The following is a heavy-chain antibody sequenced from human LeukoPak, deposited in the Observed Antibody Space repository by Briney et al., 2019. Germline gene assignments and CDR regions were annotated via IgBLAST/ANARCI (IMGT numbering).Heavy chain of an antibody. D-gene: IGHD5-18*01. CDR3: ARGGYSYGYGYYYYYMDV. CDR1: GGSFSGYY. Sequence: SETLSLTCAVYGGSFSGYYWSWIRQPPGKGLEWIGESNHSGSTNYNPSLKSRVTISVDTSKNQFSLKLSSVTAADTAVYYCARGGYSYGYGYYYYYMDVWGKGTTVTVSS. CDR2: SNHSGST. J-gene: IGHJ6*03. V-gene: IGHV4-34*01.